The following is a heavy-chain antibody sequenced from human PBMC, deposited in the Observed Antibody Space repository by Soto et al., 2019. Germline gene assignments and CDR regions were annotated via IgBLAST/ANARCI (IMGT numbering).Heavy chain of an antibody. CDR3: ARVRVLPYSDWLTRRGGAYHYYYGMGV. Sequence: PSETLSLTCAVYGGSFSGYYWSWIRQPPGKGLEWSGEINHSGSTNYNPSLKSRVTISVDTSKNQFSLKLSSVTAADTAVYYCARVRVLPYSDWLTRRGGAYHYYYGMGVWGQRTKVTVS. V-gene: IGHV4-34*01. CDR1: GGSFSGYY. D-gene: IGHD3-9*01. CDR2: INHSGST. J-gene: IGHJ6*02.